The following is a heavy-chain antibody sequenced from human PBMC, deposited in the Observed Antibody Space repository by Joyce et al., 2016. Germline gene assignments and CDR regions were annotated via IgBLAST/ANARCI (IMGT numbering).Heavy chain of an antibody. V-gene: IGHV4-34*01. J-gene: IGHJ4*02. Sequence: QVQLQQWGAGPLKPSETLSLTCAVYGGSFRGYYWSWIRQPPGKGLEWIGEINYSGSINYNPSLKSRVTISMDTSKNQYSLKLSSLTAADTSFYYCARVDYIGSYFDYWGQGTLVTVSS. CDR2: INYSGSI. CDR3: ARVDYIGSYFDY. D-gene: IGHD3-16*01. CDR1: GGSFRGYY.